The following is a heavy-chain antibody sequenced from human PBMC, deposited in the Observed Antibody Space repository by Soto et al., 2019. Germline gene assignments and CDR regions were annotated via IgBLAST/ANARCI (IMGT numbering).Heavy chain of an antibody. CDR2: ITPIFGEP. Sequence: QVQLEQSGAELKKPGSSVKVSCKASGGPFSSYAINWVRQAPGQGLEWMGGITPIFGEPKYGQKFQGRVTITADIATSTADMLVSSLGSHDPAVYLCSRRRMSSIITSSDIWGKGTLVTVAS. J-gene: IGHJ4*02. D-gene: IGHD3-10*01. CDR3: SRRRMSSIITSSDI. V-gene: IGHV1-69*06. CDR1: GGPFSSYA.